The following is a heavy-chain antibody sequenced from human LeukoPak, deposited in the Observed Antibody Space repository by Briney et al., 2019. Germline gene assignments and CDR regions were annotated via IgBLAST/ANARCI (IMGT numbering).Heavy chain of an antibody. CDR2: MIAIFGTA. Sequence: AASVTVTFTASGGTFSIYAISWVRRAPGQGLGRGGGMIAIFGTANYTQKFQGRERITTDGLTSKAYMELSSLRSEDTAVYYCARDDSWDSSGWYYFDHWGQGTLVTVSS. J-gene: IGHJ4*02. V-gene: IGHV1-69*05. D-gene: IGHD6-19*01. CDR3: ARDDSWDSSGWYYFDH. CDR1: GGTFSIYA.